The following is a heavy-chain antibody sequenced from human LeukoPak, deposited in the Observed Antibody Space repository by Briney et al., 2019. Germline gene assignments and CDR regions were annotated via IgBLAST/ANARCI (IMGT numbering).Heavy chain of an antibody. Sequence: GGSLRLSCAASGFTFDDYAMHWVRQAPGKGLEWVSGISWNSGSIGYADSVKGRVTISRDNAKNSLYLQMNSLRAEDTALYYCAKDISYGWYYFDYWGQGTLVTVSS. CDR1: GFTFDDYA. J-gene: IGHJ4*02. CDR3: AKDISYGWYYFDY. CDR2: ISWNSGSI. D-gene: IGHD6-19*01. V-gene: IGHV3-9*01.